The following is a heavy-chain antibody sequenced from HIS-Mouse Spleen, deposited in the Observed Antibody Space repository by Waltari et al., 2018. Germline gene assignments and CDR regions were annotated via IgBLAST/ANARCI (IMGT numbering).Heavy chain of an antibody. CDR2: IDWDDDK. V-gene: IGHV2-70*15. CDR1: GFSLSTRGMC. CDR3: ARIAEGYSSGWYAFDY. Sequence: QVTLRESGPALVKPTQTLTLTCTFSGFSLSTRGMCVSWIRRPPGKALEWLARIDWDDDKYYSTSLKTRLTISKDTSKNQVVLTMTNMDPVDTATYYCARIAEGYSSGWYAFDYWGQGTLVTVSS. J-gene: IGHJ4*02. D-gene: IGHD6-19*01.